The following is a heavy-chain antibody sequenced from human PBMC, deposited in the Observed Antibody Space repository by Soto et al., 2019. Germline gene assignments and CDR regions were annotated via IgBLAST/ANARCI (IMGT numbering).Heavy chain of an antibody. D-gene: IGHD5-12*01. Sequence: EASVKVSCKASGYTFTSYGISWVRQAPGQGLEWMGWISAYNGNTNYAQKFQGRVTMTTDTSTSTAYMEVRSLRFDDTAVYYCARYRRDYSRQFYWGQGTLVTVSS. V-gene: IGHV1-18*01. CDR2: ISAYNGNT. CDR1: GYTFTSYG. J-gene: IGHJ4*02. CDR3: ARYRRDYSRQFY.